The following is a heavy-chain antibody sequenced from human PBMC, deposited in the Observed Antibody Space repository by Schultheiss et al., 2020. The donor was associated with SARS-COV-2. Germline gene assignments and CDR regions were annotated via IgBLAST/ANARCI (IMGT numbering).Heavy chain of an antibody. D-gene: IGHD2-2*01. J-gene: IGHJ6*03. CDR1: GGSISSYY. V-gene: IGHV4-4*07. CDR3: AREGGDIVVVPAAMSYYYYYMDV. Sequence: SQTLSLTCTVSGGSISSYYWSWIRQPAGKGLEWIGRIYTSGSTNYNPSLKSRVTISVDTSKNQFSLKLSSVTAADTAVYYCAREGGDIVVVPAAMSYYYYYMDVWGKGTTVTVSS. CDR2: IYTSGST.